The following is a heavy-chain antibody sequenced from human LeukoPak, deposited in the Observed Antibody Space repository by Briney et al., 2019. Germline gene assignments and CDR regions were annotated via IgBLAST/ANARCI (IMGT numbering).Heavy chain of an antibody. D-gene: IGHD2-21*02. V-gene: IGHV1-69*06. Sequence: ASVKVSCKASGGTFSSYAISWVRQAPGQGLEWMGGIIPIFGTANYAQKLQGRVTITADKSTSTAYMELSSLRSEDTAVYYCARAQLARCGGDCYNQFDPWGQGTLVTVSS. J-gene: IGHJ5*02. CDR1: GGTFSSYA. CDR3: ARAQLARCGGDCYNQFDP. CDR2: IIPIFGTA.